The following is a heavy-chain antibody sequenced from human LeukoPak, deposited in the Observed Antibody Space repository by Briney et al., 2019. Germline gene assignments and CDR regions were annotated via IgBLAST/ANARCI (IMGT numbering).Heavy chain of an antibody. D-gene: IGHD6-19*01. Sequence: GGSLRLSCAASGFSFSDHWMNWVRQAPGKGPEWVANINQDGREKYYVDSVKGRFTISRDNSKNSLYLQMNRLRAEDTAVYYCARDHTVAGIVLDLWGQGTLVAVSS. CDR2: INQDGREK. CDR3: ARDHTVAGIVLDL. J-gene: IGHJ5*02. CDR1: GFSFSDHW. V-gene: IGHV3-7*01.